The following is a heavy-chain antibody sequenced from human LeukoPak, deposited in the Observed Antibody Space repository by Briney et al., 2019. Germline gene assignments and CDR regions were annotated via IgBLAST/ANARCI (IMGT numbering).Heavy chain of an antibody. D-gene: IGHD2-15*01. J-gene: IGHJ5*02. CDR3: AREGVVAAARGYWFDP. Sequence: PSETLSLTCTVSGGSISSYYWSWIRQPPGKGLEWIGYIYYSGSTNYNPSLKSRVTISVDTSKNQFSLKLSSVTAADTAVYYCAREGVVAAARGYWFDPWGQGTLVTVSS. V-gene: IGHV4-59*01. CDR1: GGSISSYY. CDR2: IYYSGST.